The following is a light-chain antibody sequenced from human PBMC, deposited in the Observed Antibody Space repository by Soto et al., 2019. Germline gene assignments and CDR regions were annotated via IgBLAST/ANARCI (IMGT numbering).Light chain of an antibody. CDR3: QQYGTSPWT. J-gene: IGKJ1*01. V-gene: IGKV3-20*01. CDR2: AAS. CDR1: QSVNSNF. Sequence: EIVLTQSPGTLSLSPGDRATLSCRASQSVNSNFLAWYQQKPGQAPRLLIYAASSRATGIPATFSGSGSGTDFTLTISRLEPGDFAVYYCQQYGTSPWTFGQGTKVDI.